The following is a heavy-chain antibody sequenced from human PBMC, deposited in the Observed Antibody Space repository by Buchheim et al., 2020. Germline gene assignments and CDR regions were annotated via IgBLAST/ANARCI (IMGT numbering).Heavy chain of an antibody. CDR2: IYPGDSAT. Sequence: ELQLVQSGAEVRKPGESLKISCQGFGYSFTNYWIAWVRQVPGRGLEWMGSIYPGDSATRYSPSFQGQVTISADKSITTAYLRWSSLKASDTAMYYCARASVYCSGDCYFDFWGQGIL. CDR1: GYSFTNYW. V-gene: IGHV5-51*01. CDR3: ARASVYCSGDCYFDF. J-gene: IGHJ4*02. D-gene: IGHD2-21*02.